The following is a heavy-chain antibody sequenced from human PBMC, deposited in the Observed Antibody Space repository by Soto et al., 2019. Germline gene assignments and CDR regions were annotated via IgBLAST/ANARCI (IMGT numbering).Heavy chain of an antibody. CDR3: AKVPGTGTTPWYYYGMDV. CDR1: GFTFSSYA. D-gene: IGHD1-7*01. J-gene: IGHJ6*02. CDR2: ISGSGGST. Sequence: QPGGSLRLSCAASGFTFSSYAMSWVRQAPGKGLEWVSAISGSGGSTYYADSVKGRFTISRDNSKNTLYLQMNSLRAEDTAVYYCAKVPGTGTTPWYYYGMDVWGQGTTVTVSS. V-gene: IGHV3-23*01.